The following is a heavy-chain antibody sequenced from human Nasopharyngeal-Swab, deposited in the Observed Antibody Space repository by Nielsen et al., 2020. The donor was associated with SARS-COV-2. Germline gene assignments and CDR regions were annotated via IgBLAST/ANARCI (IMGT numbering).Heavy chain of an antibody. Sequence: GESLKISCAASGFTVSSNYMSWVRQAPGKGLEWVSVIYSGGSTYYADSVKGRFTISRDNSKNTLYLQMNSLRAEDTAVYYCARGRKTGMTSYYFDYWGQGTLVTVSS. CDR2: IYSGGST. J-gene: IGHJ4*02. D-gene: IGHD1-1*01. V-gene: IGHV3-66*01. CDR1: GFTVSSNY. CDR3: ARGRKTGMTSYYFDY.